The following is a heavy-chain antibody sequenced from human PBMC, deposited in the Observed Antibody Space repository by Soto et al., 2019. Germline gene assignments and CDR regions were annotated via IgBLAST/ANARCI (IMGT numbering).Heavy chain of an antibody. CDR1: GGSISSSSYY. CDR2: IYYSGST. CDR3: ARVSEGSGFQTNE. D-gene: IGHD3-3*01. J-gene: IGHJ4*02. Sequence: TSETLSLTCTVSGGSISSSSYYWGWIRQPPGKGLEWIGSIYYSGSTYYNPSLKSRVTISVDKSKNQFSLMMNSVTAADTAVYYCARVSEGSGFQTNEWGQGTLVTVSS. V-gene: IGHV4-39*07.